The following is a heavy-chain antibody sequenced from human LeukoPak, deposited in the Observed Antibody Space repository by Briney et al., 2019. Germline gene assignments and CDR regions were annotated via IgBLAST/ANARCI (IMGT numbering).Heavy chain of an antibody. D-gene: IGHD6-13*01. V-gene: IGHV1-69*06. J-gene: IGHJ5*02. CDR2: IIPIFGTA. Sequence: SVKVSCKASGGTFSSYAISWVRQAPGQGLEWMGGIIPIFGTANYAQKFQGRVTITADKSTSTAYMELSSLRSEDTAVYYCARGGSWSNWFDPWGQGTLVTVSS. CDR1: GGTFSSYA. CDR3: ARGGSWSNWFDP.